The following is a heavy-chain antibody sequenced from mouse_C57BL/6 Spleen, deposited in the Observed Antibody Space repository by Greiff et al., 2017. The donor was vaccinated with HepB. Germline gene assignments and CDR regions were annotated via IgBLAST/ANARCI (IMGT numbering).Heavy chain of an antibody. CDR2: IYPGSGST. CDR3: ARRAQASDYYAMDY. J-gene: IGHJ4*01. D-gene: IGHD3-2*02. V-gene: IGHV1-55*01. CDR1: GYTFTSYW. Sequence: VQLKQPGAELVKPGASVKMSCKASGYTFTSYWITWVKQRPGQGLEWIGDIYPGSGSTNYNEKFKSKATLTVDTSSSTAYMQLSSLTSEDSAVYYCARRAQASDYYAMDYWGQGTSVTVSS.